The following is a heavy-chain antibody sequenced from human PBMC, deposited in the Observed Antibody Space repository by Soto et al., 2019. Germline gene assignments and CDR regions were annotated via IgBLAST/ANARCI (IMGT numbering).Heavy chain of an antibody. V-gene: IGHV4-4*07. CDR3: ARDLSGTGLDV. CDR1: GASVGSFY. Sequence: QVQLQESGPGLVKPSETLSLTCNVSGASVGSFYWSWIRQSAGKGLEWIGRVYSTGGVAYNPALEGRGTISLDRSNDHFSLEIKSVTAADTAVYFCARDLSGTGLDVWGRGTTVSVSS. D-gene: IGHD1-26*01. J-gene: IGHJ6*02. CDR2: VYSTGGV.